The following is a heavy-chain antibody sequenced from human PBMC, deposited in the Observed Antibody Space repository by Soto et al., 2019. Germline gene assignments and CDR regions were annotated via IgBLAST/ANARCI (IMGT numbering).Heavy chain of an antibody. CDR3: AKQGFYDYIWGSYRYNPYFDY. J-gene: IGHJ4*02. D-gene: IGHD3-16*02. CDR2: ISGSGGST. CDR1: GFTFSSYA. Sequence: GGSLRLSCAASGFTFSSYAMSWVRQAPGKGLEWVSAISGSGGSTYYADSVKGRFTISRDNSKNTLYLQMNSLRAEDTAVYYCAKQGFYDYIWGSYRYNPYFDYWGQGTLVTVSS. V-gene: IGHV3-23*01.